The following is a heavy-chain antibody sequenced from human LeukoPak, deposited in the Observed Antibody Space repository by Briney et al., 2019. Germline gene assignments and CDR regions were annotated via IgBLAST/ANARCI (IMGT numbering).Heavy chain of an antibody. CDR1: GYTFTSYG. J-gene: IGHJ6*02. CDR3: ARRGAAEDYYYGMDV. D-gene: IGHD6-13*01. V-gene: IGHV1-18*01. Sequence: GASVKVSCKASGYTFTSYGISWVRQAPGQGLEWMGWISAYNGNTNYAQKLQGRVTMTTDTSTSTAYMELRSLRSDDTAVYYCARRGAAEDYYYGMDVWGQGTTVTVSS. CDR2: ISAYNGNT.